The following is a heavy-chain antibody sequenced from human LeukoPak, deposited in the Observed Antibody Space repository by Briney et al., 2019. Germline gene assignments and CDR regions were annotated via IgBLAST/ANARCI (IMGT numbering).Heavy chain of an antibody. V-gene: IGHV3-15*01. D-gene: IGHD2-15*01. CDR2: IKSKTDGGTT. CDR1: GFTFSNAR. Sequence: GGSLRLSCAASGFTFSNARMSWVRQAPGKGLEWVGRIKSKTDGGTTDYAAPVKGRFTISRDDSKNTLYLQMNSLKTEDTAVYYCTTAAPQLGDAFDIWGQGTMVTVSS. J-gene: IGHJ3*02. CDR3: TTAAPQLGDAFDI.